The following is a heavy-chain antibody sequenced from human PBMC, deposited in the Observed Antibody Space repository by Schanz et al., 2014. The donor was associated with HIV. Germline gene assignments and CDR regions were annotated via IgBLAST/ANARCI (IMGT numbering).Heavy chain of an antibody. D-gene: IGHD3-16*01. J-gene: IGHJ6*02. CDR3: AKDGGSRGRRRGMDV. CDR2: ISYDGTKK. Sequence: QVDLVESGGGVVQPGRSLRLSCVASGFNFNSYGMHWVRQAPGKGLEWVAVISYDGTKKHYADSVKGRFTISRDNSKNTLYLQINSLRIDDTAVYYCAKDGGSRGRRRGMDVWGQGTTVTVSS. V-gene: IGHV3-30*18. CDR1: GFNFNSYG.